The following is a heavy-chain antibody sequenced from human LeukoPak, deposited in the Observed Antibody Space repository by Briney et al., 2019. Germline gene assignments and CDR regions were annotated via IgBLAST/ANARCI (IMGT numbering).Heavy chain of an antibody. Sequence: SETLSLTCTVSGGSISSYYWSWIRQPAGKGLEWIGRIYTSGSTNYNPSLKSRVTMSVDTSKNQFSLKLSSVTAADTAVYYCARDRYCSSTSCYNWFDPSGQGTLVTVSS. CDR2: IYTSGST. CDR3: ARDRYCSSTSCYNWFDP. J-gene: IGHJ5*02. V-gene: IGHV4-4*07. CDR1: GGSISSYY. D-gene: IGHD2-2*01.